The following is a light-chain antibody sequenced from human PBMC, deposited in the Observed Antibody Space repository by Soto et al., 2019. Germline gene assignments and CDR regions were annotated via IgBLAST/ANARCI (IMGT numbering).Light chain of an antibody. CDR2: DDN. CDR3: GSWDSSLSAYV. V-gene: IGLV1-51*01. Sequence: QSVMTQPPSVSAAPGQTVTISCSGSSSNIGGNSVSWYQQLPGTAPKLLIYDDNKRPSGIPDRFSGSKSGTSATLGITGFQTVDEADYYCGSWDSSLSAYVFGTGTKLTVL. J-gene: IGLJ1*01. CDR1: SSNIGGNS.